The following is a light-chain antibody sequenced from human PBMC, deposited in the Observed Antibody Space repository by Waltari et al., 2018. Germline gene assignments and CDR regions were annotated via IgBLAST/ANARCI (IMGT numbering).Light chain of an antibody. CDR3: CSYAGSYTSRV. V-gene: IGLV2-11*01. J-gene: IGLJ2*01. CDR2: DVS. Sequence: QSALTQPRSVSGSPGQSVTISCTGTSSDVGGYNYVSWYQQHPGQAPKLMIYDVSKRTSGVPDRFSGSKSGNTASLTISGLQAEDEADYYCCSYAGSYTSRVFGGGTKLTVL. CDR1: SSDVGGYNY.